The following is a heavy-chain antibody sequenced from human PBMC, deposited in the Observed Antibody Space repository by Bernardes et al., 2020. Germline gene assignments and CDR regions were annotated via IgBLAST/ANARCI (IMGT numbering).Heavy chain of an antibody. CDR2: IKSKSDGGTT. V-gene: IGHV3-15*01. Sequence: GGSLRLSCVASGFTLSDAWMTWVRQAPGKGLEWVGRIKSKSDGGTTDYAAPVKGRLMISRDDSKNTLYLQMNSLKAEDTAVYYCTKAKCGGDCPGYNWFDPWGQGTLVTVSS. J-gene: IGHJ5*02. CDR1: GFTLSDAW. D-gene: IGHD2-21*01. CDR3: TKAKCGGDCPGYNWFDP.